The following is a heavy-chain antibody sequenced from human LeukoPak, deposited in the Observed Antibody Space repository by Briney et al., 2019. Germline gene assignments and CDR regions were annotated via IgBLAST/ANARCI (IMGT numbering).Heavy chain of an antibody. CDR3: ARAGRGITGTHQLLRFLGSPGHFDY. V-gene: IGHV3-21*01. Sequence: GGSLRLSCAASGFTFSSYSMNWVRQAPGKGLEWVSSISSSSSYIYYADSVKGRFTISRDNAKNSLYLQMNSLKAEDTAVYYCARAGRGITGTHQLLRFLGSPGHFDYWGQGTLVTVSS. D-gene: IGHD1-7*01. CDR1: GFTFSSYS. J-gene: IGHJ4*02. CDR2: ISSSSSYI.